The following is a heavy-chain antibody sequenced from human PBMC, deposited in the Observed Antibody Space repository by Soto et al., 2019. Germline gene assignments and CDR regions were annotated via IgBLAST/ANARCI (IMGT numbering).Heavy chain of an antibody. D-gene: IGHD2-15*01. V-gene: IGHV3-74*01. J-gene: IGHJ6*02. CDR1: GFTFSSYW. Sequence: EVQLVESGGGLVQPGGSLRLSCTASGFTFSSYWMHCVRQAPGKGLVWVSRIKYDGSSTSYADSVKGRFTISRDNAKNTVHLQMNSLRAEDTAVYYCARGIKNYYGVDVWGQGTTVPVSS. CDR3: ARGIKNYYGVDV. CDR2: IKYDGSST.